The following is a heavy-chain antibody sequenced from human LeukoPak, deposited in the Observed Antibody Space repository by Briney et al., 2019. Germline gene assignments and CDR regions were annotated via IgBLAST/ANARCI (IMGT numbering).Heavy chain of an antibody. CDR3: ARAACNCSCFDQ. J-gene: IGHJ4*02. CDR2: ILAGNGNT. CDR1: GYTFISYA. D-gene: IGHD2-15*01. V-gene: IGHV1-3*01. Sequence: GASVKVSCKASGYTFISYAIHWVRQAPGQRLEWMGWILAGNGNTKYSQKFQDRVTITRDTSASTAYMELSSLRSEDTAVYYCARAACNCSCFDQWGQGTLVTVSS.